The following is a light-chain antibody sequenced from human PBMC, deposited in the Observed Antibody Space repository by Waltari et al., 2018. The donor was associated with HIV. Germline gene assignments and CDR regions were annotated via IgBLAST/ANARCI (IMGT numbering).Light chain of an antibody. J-gene: IGKJ2*01. CDR1: QSISSW. CDR3: QQYIDYPYT. CDR2: KAS. V-gene: IGKV1-5*03. Sequence: IQMSQSPSTLPASVGDRVPIPCRASQSISSWLAWYQQQQGKATNLLIYKASSWESGVPSRFSGSGSGTEFTLNISSLQPDDFATYYCQQYIDYPYTFGQGTKLEIK.